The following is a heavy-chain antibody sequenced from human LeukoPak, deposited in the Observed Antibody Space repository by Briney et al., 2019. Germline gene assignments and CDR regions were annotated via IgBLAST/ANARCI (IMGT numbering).Heavy chain of an antibody. CDR1: GYSFTNYW. V-gene: IGHV5-51*01. CDR2: MYPGDSDV. Sequence: GESLKISCKASGYSFTNYWIGWVRQMPRKGLEWMGIMYPGDSDVRYSPSFQGQVTISADKSIDTAYLQWSSLKASDTAMYYCARPGAYCGGDCYWDAFDIWGQGTMVTVSS. D-gene: IGHD2-21*02. CDR3: ARPGAYCGGDCYWDAFDI. J-gene: IGHJ3*02.